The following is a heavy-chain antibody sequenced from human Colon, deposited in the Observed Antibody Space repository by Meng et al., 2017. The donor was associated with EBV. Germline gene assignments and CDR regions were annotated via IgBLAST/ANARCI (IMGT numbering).Heavy chain of an antibody. V-gene: IGHV4-39*02. CDR2: LYYSGST. D-gene: IGHD6-19*01. CDR1: GGSISSDTYY. Sequence: PQSREPGPGLVKPSETLSLTCTGSGGSISSDTYYWGWIRQPPGKGLDWIGSLYYSGSTYSNPSLKSRVTISVDTSKNHFSLKLSSVTAADTAVYYCARRGSRSGWYAYDYWGQGTLVTVSS. J-gene: IGHJ4*02. CDR3: ARRGSRSGWYAYDY.